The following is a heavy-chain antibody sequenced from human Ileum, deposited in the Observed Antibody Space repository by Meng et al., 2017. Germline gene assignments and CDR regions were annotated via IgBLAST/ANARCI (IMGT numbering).Heavy chain of an antibody. V-gene: IGHV4-34*01. CDR3: ASARYDN. CDR2: INHNGNT. Sequence: QVQLQQWGSGLLKPSETLSLTCVVCGGSFSANYWTWFRQPPGKGLEWIGEINHNGNTNYKPSLKSRVTISVDTSKKQFSLRLTSVTAADTAVYYCASARYDNWGQGTLVTVSS. J-gene: IGHJ4*02. CDR1: GGSFSANY.